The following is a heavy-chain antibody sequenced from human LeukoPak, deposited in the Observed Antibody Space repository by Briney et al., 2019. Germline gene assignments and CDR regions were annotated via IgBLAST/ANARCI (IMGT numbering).Heavy chain of an antibody. CDR1: GFTFSSYW. V-gene: IGHV3-7*01. CDR2: IKQDGSEK. J-gene: IGHJ6*02. D-gene: IGHD2-2*03. CDR3: ARQVDIAVVPAAICNGMDV. Sequence: GGSLRLSCAASGFTFSSYWMSWVRQAPGKGLEWVANIKQDGSEKYYVDSVKGRFTISRDNAKNSLYLQMNSLRAEDTAVYYCARQVDIAVVPAAICNGMDVWGQGTTVTVSS.